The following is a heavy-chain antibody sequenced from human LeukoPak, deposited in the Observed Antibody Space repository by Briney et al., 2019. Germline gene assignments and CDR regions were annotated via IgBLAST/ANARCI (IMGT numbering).Heavy chain of an antibody. Sequence: GGSLRLSCAASGFTFSSYSMNWVRQAPGKGLEWVSYISSSSSTIYYADSVKGRFTISRDNAKNSLYLQMNSLRAEDTAVYYCCGYFNFDYWGQGTLVTVSS. CDR3: CGYFNFDY. J-gene: IGHJ4*02. D-gene: IGHD3-22*01. V-gene: IGHV3-48*01. CDR1: GFTFSSYS. CDR2: ISSSSSTI.